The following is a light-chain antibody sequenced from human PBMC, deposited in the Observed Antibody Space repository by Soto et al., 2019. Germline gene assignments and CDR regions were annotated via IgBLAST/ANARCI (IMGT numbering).Light chain of an antibody. CDR2: GAS. J-gene: IGKJ1*01. V-gene: IGKV3-20*01. CDR1: QSVSSSY. CDR3: QQYGSSPWT. Sequence: EIVLTQSPGTLSLSPGERATLSCRASQSVSSSYLAWYQQKPGQAPRPLIYGASSRAIGIPDRFSGSGSGTDFTSTISRLEPEDFAVYYCQQYGSSPWTFVQGTKVEIK.